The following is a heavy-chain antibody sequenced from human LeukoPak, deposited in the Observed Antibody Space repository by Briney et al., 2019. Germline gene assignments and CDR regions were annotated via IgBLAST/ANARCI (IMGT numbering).Heavy chain of an antibody. V-gene: IGHV4-59*01. CDR1: GGSISRYY. CDR2: IDDSGNT. CDR3: ARSDYHNSGSHTVFDAFDI. Sequence: SETLSLTCTVSGGSISRYYWSWIRRPPGKGLEWIGYIDDSGNTNYNPSLKSQVTIDKSKKQFSLKLSFVTAADTAMYYCARSDYHNSGSHTVFDAFDIWGQGTRVTVSS. D-gene: IGHD3-10*01. J-gene: IGHJ3*02.